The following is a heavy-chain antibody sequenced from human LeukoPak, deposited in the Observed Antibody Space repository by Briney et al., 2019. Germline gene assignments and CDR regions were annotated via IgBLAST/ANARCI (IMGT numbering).Heavy chain of an antibody. Sequence: SETLSLTCTVYGGSISSYYWSWIRQPAGKGLEWIGRIYTSGSTNYNPSLKSRVTMSVDTSKNQFSLKLSSVTAADTAVYYCARDSYSNYSYYYYYMDVWGKGTTVTVSS. CDR1: GGSISSYY. D-gene: IGHD4-11*01. CDR2: IYTSGST. CDR3: ARDSYSNYSYYYYYMDV. V-gene: IGHV4-4*07. J-gene: IGHJ6*03.